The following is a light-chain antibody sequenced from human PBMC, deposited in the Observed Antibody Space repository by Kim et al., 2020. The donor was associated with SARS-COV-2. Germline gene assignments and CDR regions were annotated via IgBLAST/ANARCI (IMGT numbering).Light chain of an antibody. CDR1: TGTVTSDHY. V-gene: IGLV7-46*01. J-gene: IGLJ3*02. Sequence: QAVVTQEPSLTVSTGGTVTLTCGSSTGTVTSDHYPYWFQQKPGQAPRTLIYDTTYRHSWTPVRFSGSLLGGKAALTLSGAQPEDEAEYYCFLSYSGARRVFVGGTQLTVL. CDR2: DTT. CDR3: FLSYSGARRV.